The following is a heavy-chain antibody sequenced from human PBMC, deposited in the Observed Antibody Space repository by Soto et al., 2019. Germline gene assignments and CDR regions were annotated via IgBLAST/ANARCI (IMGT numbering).Heavy chain of an antibody. J-gene: IGHJ4*02. V-gene: IGHV1-3*05. CDR2: INAGNGNT. CDR3: ARSIVVVTALDY. Sequence: QVQLVQSGAEEKKPGVSLKVSCKASGYTFTSYAMHWVRQAPGQRLEWMGWINAGNGNTKYSQKFQGRVTITRDTSASTAYMELSSLRSEDTAVYYCARSIVVVTALDYWGQGTLVTVSS. D-gene: IGHD2-21*02. CDR1: GYTFTSYA.